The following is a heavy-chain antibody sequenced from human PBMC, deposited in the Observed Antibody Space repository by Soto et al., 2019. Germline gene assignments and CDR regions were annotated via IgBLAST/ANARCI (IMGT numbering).Heavy chain of an antibody. CDR2: IIPIFGTA. CDR1: GGTFSSYA. V-gene: IGHV1-69*13. CDR3: ESASGYSGYDLVY. J-gene: IGHJ4*02. D-gene: IGHD5-12*01. Sequence: SVKVSFKASGGTFSSYAISWVRQAPGQGLEWMGGIIPIFGTANYAQKFQGRVTITADESTSTAYMDLSSLRSEDTAVYYCESASGYSGYDLVYWGKGTLVTVS.